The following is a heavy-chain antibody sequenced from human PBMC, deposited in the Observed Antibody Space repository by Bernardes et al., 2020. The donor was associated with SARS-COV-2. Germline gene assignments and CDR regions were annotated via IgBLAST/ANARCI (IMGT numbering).Heavy chain of an antibody. D-gene: IGHD3-22*01. CDR1: GGSISSGGYY. CDR2: IYYSGST. CDR3: ARAPITMIVVVNAFDI. Sequence: SETLSLTCTVSGGSISSGGYYWSWIRQHPGKGLEWIGYIYYSGSTYYNPSLKSRVTISVDTSKNQFSLKLSSVTAADTAVYYCARAPITMIVVVNAFDIWGQGTMVTVSS. V-gene: IGHV4-31*03. J-gene: IGHJ3*02.